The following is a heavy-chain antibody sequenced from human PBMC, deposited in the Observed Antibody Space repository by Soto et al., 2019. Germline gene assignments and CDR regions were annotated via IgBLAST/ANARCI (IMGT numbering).Heavy chain of an antibody. D-gene: IGHD1-1*01. V-gene: IGHV3-7*01. CDR2: IKQDGSEK. J-gene: IGHJ4*02. CDR1: GFTFSNYW. Sequence: EVQLVESGGGLVQPGESLRLSCAASGFTFSNYWMSWVRQAPGKGLEWVANIKQDGSEKYYVDSVKGRFTISRENAQKSLHLQMNSLRAEDTAVYYCARDRLATWNAAPLLDSWGLGTLVTVSS. CDR3: ARDRLATWNAAPLLDS.